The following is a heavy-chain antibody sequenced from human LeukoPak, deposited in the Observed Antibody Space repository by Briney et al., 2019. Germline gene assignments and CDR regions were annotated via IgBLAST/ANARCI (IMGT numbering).Heavy chain of an antibody. CDR1: GITFSNYA. D-gene: IGHD1-26*01. CDR3: ASGGIYYGAAFDF. CDR2: LSASGGTT. Sequence: GGSLRLSCTASGITFSNYAMTWVRQSPGKGLEWVSGLSASGGTTSYADSVKGRFTISRDNAKNSLYLQMNSLRAEDTALYYCASGGIYYGAAFDFWGQGSLVTVSS. V-gene: IGHV3-23*01. J-gene: IGHJ4*02.